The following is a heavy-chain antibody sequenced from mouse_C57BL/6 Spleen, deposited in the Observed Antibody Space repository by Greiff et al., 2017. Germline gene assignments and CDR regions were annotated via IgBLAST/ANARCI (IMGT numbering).Heavy chain of an antibody. Sequence: QVQLQQPGAELVRPGSSVKLSCKASGYTFTSYWMHWVKQRPIQGLEWIGNIDPSDSETHYNQKFKDKATLTVDKSSSTAYMQLSSLTSEDSAVYYCAGLRRGGPYAMDYWGQGTSVTVSS. CDR3: AGLRRGGPYAMDY. CDR2: IDPSDSET. J-gene: IGHJ4*01. V-gene: IGHV1-52*01. D-gene: IGHD2-4*01. CDR1: GYTFTSYW.